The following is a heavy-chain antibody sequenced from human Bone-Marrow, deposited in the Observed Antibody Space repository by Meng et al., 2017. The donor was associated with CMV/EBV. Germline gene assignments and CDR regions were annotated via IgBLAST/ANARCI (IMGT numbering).Heavy chain of an antibody. D-gene: IGHD2-2*02. CDR1: GFTFDDYT. J-gene: IGHJ6*02. CDR2: ISWDGGST. Sequence: GESLKISCAASGFTFDDYTMHWVRQAPGKGLEWVSLISWDGGSTYYADSVKGRFTISRDNSKNSLYLQMNSLRAEDTAVYYCAKDALIVVVPAAIPTAMGYYYGMDVWGQGTTVTVSS. CDR3: AKDALIVVVPAAIPTAMGYYYGMDV. V-gene: IGHV3-43*01.